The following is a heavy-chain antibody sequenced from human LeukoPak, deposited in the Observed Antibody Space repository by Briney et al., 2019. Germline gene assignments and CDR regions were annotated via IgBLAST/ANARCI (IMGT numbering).Heavy chain of an antibody. CDR1: GYTFTGYY. V-gene: IGHV1-2*02. CDR2: INPNSGGT. D-gene: IGHD3-22*01. Sequence: ASVKVSCKASGYTFTGYYMHWVRQAPGQGLEWMVWINPNSGGTNYAQKFQGRVTMTRDTSISTAYMELSRLRSDDTAVHYCARVGDSSGYYPNWFDPWGQGTLVTVSS. CDR3: ARVGDSSGYYPNWFDP. J-gene: IGHJ5*02.